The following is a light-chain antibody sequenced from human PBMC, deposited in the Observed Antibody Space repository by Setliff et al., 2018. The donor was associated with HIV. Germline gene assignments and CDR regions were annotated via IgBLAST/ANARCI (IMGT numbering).Light chain of an antibody. CDR2: EVN. CDR3: SSYTSISTYV. CDR1: SSDVGSYNS. J-gene: IGLJ1*01. V-gene: IGLV2-18*02. Sequence: QSALTQPPSVSGSPGQSVTISCTGTSSDVGSYNSVSWYQQPPGTAPKLMFYEVNNRPSGVPDRFSGSKSGNTASLTISGLQAEDEADYYCSSYTSISTYVFGTGTNVTVL.